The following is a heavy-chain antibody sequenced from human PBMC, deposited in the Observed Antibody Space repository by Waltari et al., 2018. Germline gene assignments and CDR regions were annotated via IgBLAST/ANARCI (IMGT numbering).Heavy chain of an antibody. D-gene: IGHD6-19*01. CDR1: GYSFTSYA. Sequence: QVQLVQSGAEVKKPGASVKVSCKASGYSFTSYAMHWVRQAPGQRPEWMGWFNAGNGNTKYSQKFQGRVTITRDTSASTAYMELSSLRSEDTAVYYCARRTVAGDYYGMDVWGQGTTVTVSS. J-gene: IGHJ6*02. CDR3: ARRTVAGDYYGMDV. CDR2: FNAGNGNT. V-gene: IGHV1-3*01.